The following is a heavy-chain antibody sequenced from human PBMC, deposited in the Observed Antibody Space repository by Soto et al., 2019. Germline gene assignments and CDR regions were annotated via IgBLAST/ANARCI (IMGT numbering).Heavy chain of an antibody. J-gene: IGHJ6*02. V-gene: IGHV3-30*18. D-gene: IGHD4-17*01. CDR3: PKDKATVTTLSGMDV. CDR2: ISYDGSNK. CDR1: GFTFSSYG. Sequence: GGSLRLSCAASGFTFSSYGMHWVRQAPGKGLEWVAVISYDGSNKYYADSVKGRFTISRDNSKNTLYLQMNSLRAEDTAVYYCPKDKATVTTLSGMDVWGQGTTVTVSS.